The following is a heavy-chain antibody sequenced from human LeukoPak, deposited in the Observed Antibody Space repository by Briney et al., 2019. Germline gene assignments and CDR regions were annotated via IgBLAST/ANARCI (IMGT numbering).Heavy chain of an antibody. CDR1: GFTFSSYW. D-gene: IGHD1-14*01. CDR2: ISSSSSYI. CDR3: ARDGGYNPSPFDY. V-gene: IGHV3-21*01. Sequence: GGSLRLSCAASGFTFSSYWMSWVRQAPGKGLEWVSSISSSSSYIYYADSVKGRFTISRDNAKNSLYLQMNSLRAEDTAVYYCARDGGYNPSPFDYWGQGTLVTVSS. J-gene: IGHJ4*02.